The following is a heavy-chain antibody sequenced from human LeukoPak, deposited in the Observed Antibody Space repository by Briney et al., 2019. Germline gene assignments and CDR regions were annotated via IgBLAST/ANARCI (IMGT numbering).Heavy chain of an antibody. CDR2: IITDGSST. D-gene: IGHD6-13*01. J-gene: IGHJ5*02. V-gene: IGHV3-74*01. Sequence: PGGSLRISCAASGFTFSRYWMHWVRQAPGKGLVWVSHIITDGSSTSYADSVKGRFTISRDNAKNTLYLQMNSLRAEDTAVYYCARTPYTSSWYGWFDPWGQGTLVTV. CDR1: GFTFSRYW. CDR3: ARTPYTSSWYGWFDP.